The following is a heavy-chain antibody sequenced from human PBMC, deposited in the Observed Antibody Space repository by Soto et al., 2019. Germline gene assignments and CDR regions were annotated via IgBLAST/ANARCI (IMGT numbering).Heavy chain of an antibody. CDR1: GFNFDNYG. J-gene: IGHJ4*02. CDR2: ITYDGSHQ. Sequence: QMQLVESGGGVVQPGGSLRLSCQASGFNFDNYGMHWVRQAPGKGLEWVAVITYDGSHQYYADSVKGRFTISRDNSKNTLSLQLNTLKHEDTAVYHCAKDRVGGTFYTPLGFWGQGTLVTVSS. V-gene: IGHV3-30*18. D-gene: IGHD3-16*01. CDR3: AKDRVGGTFYTPLGF.